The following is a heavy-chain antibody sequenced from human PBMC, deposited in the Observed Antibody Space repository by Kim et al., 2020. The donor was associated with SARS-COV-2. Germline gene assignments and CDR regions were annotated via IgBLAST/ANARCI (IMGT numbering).Heavy chain of an antibody. CDR3: AFRLGDLSAEIFDH. CDR2: IRNDGTTT. Sequence: GGSLRLSCAASGFIFSDYWMHWVRQVPGKGLVWVSRIRNDGTTTDYAYSVMGRFTISRDNAKNTLYLQMNSLRAEDTAVYYCAFRLGDLSAEIFDHCGQGTLVTVSS. D-gene: IGHD3-16*02. CDR1: GFIFSDYW. V-gene: IGHV3-74*01. J-gene: IGHJ4*02.